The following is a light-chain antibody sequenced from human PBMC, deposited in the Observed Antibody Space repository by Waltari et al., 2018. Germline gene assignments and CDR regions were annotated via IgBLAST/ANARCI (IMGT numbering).Light chain of an antibody. CDR3: ASWDDSLTGSWV. CDR2: NNN. CDR1: NSNIGSND. V-gene: IGLV1-44*01. J-gene: IGLJ3*02. Sequence: QSVVTQPPSVSGTPGQRVTIPCSGSNSNIGSNDVNWYQQLPGTAPKLLIYNNNQRPSGVPDRFSGSKSGSSASLAISGLQSEDEGDYYCASWDDSLTGSWVFGGGTKLTVL.